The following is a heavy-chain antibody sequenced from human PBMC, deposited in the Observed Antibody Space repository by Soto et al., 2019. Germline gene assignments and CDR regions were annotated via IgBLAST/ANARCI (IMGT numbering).Heavy chain of an antibody. CDR3: ARGNSGSYHQYFQH. CDR2: ISAYNFNT. J-gene: IGHJ1*01. V-gene: IGHV1-18*01. CDR1: GYTFTSYG. D-gene: IGHD1-26*01. Sequence: ASVKVSCKASGYTFTSYGISWVRQAPGQGLEWMGWISAYNFNTNYAKKLQGRVTMTTDTSTSTAYMELRSLRSDDTAVYYCARGNSGSYHQYFQHWGQGTLVTVSS.